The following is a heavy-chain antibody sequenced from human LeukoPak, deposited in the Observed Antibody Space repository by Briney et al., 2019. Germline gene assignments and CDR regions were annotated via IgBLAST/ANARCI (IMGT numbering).Heavy chain of an antibody. CDR2: ISSSSSYI. J-gene: IGHJ6*02. V-gene: IGHV3-21*01. CDR1: GFTFSSYS. CDR3: ARDLSVRGYYDILTGYNIYYYYYGMDV. Sequence: KPGGSLRLSCAASGFTFSSYSMNWVRQAPGKGLEWVSSISSSSSYIYYADSVKGRFTISRDNAKNSLYLQMNSLRAKDTAVYYCARDLSVRGYYDILTGYNIYYYYYGMDVWGQGTTVTVSS. D-gene: IGHD3-9*01.